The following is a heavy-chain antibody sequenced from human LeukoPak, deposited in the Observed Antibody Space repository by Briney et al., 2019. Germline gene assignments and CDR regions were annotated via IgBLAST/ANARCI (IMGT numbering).Heavy chain of an antibody. CDR3: ARVLPETPPYYYGSGSWYYYYGMDV. CDR2: IIPIFGTA. Sequence: SVKVSCKASGGTFSSYAMSWGRQAPGQGLEWMGGIIPIFGTANYAQKFQGRVTITADESTSTAYMELSSLRSEDTAVYYCARVLPETPPYYYGSGSWYYYYGMDVWGQGTTVTVSS. D-gene: IGHD3-10*01. V-gene: IGHV1-69*13. J-gene: IGHJ6*02. CDR1: GGTFSSYA.